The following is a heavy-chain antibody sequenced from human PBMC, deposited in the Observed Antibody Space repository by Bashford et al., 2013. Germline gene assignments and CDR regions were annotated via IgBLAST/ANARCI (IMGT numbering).Heavy chain of an antibody. Sequence: SETLSLTCAVYGDSIRSGGYYWNWIRQPPGKGLEWIGYIYYTGTTYYNLSLESRITMSVDTSQNQFSLKLSSVTAADTAIYYCAREGSGYCSGATCLEAESWFDPWGQGTLVTVSS. CDR3: AREGSGYCSGATCLEAESWFDP. D-gene: IGHD2-15*01. J-gene: IGHJ5*02. V-gene: IGHV4-30-4*01. CDR1: GDSIRSGGYY. CDR2: IYYTGTT.